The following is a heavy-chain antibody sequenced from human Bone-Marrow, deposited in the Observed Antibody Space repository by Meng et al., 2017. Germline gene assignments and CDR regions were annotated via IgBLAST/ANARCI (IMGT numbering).Heavy chain of an antibody. V-gene: IGHV4-59*01. J-gene: IGHJ6*02. D-gene: IGHD3-10*01. CDR3: ARDRVLVTMVRGVIPYYYGMDV. CDR1: GGSFSGYY. Sequence: SETLSLTCAVYGGSFSGYYWSWIRQPPGKGLEWIGYIYYSGSTNYNPSLKSRVTISVDTSKNQFSLKLSSVTAADTAVYYCARDRVLVTMVRGVIPYYYGMDVWGQGTTVTVSS. CDR2: IYYSGST.